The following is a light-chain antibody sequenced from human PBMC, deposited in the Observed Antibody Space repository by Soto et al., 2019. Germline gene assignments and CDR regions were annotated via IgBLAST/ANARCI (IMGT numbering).Light chain of an antibody. Sequence: EIVFTQSPGTLSLSPGERATLSCRASQSISSYVAWYQQKPGQAPRVLIYDSSSRATGVPDRFSGSGSGTDFTLTISRLEPEDFAVYYCQQYVDSPETFGGGTMV. CDR1: QSISSY. CDR3: QQYVDSPET. CDR2: DSS. J-gene: IGKJ4*01. V-gene: IGKV3-20*01.